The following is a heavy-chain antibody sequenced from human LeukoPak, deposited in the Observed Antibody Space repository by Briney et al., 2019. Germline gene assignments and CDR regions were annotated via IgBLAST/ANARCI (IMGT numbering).Heavy chain of an antibody. CDR2: ISSSSSYT. V-gene: IGHV3-11*06. CDR3: AREYHYGSGSYYYQGTFDY. J-gene: IGHJ4*02. Sequence: GGSLRLSCAASGFTFSDYYMSWIRQAPGKGLEWVSYISSSSSYTNYADSVKGRFTISRDNAKDSLYLQMNSLRAEDTAVYYCAREYHYGSGSYYYQGTFDYWGQGTLVTVSS. D-gene: IGHD3-10*01. CDR1: GFTFSDYY.